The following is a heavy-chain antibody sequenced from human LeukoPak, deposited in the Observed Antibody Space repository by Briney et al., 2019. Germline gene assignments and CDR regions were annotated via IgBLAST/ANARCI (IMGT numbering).Heavy chain of an antibody. V-gene: IGHV3-7*01. Sequence: GGSLRLSCAASGFTFSSYWMSWVRQAPGKGLEWVANIKDDGSEKYYVASMKGRFTISRDNAKNSLYLQMNSLRAEDKAVYYCARRLSGSYYAYFDCWGQGTLVTVSS. J-gene: IGHJ4*02. D-gene: IGHD1-26*01. CDR2: IKDDGSEK. CDR3: ARRLSGSYYAYFDC. CDR1: GFTFSSYW.